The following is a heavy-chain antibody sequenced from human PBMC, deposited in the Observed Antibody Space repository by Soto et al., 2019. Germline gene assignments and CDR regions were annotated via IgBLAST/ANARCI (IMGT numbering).Heavy chain of an antibody. D-gene: IGHD3-10*01. CDR3: ARDILSGGAYPDS. V-gene: IGHV3-21*01. J-gene: IGHJ5*01. CDR1: GFTFSTYT. Sequence: SLRLSCAASGFTFSTYTMNWVRQAPGKGLEWISSISSGSSYIYYAGSVKGRFTISRDNAKNSLFLQMNSLRADDTAVYYCARDILSGGAYPDSWGQGTKVTVSS. CDR2: ISSGSSYI.